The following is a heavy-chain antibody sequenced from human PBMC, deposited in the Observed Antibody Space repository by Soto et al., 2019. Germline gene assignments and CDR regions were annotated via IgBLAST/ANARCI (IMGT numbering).Heavy chain of an antibody. CDR1: GGSVSSGGYY. Sequence: SLSLTCTVSGGSVSSGGYYCSWILQHPGKGLEWIGHIYHSGTTYYNPSLKSRVTISVDTSKNQISLKLTSVSAADTAVYYCATEYYDSRGYYYIDSWGQGTLVTVSS. D-gene: IGHD3-22*01. CDR3: ATEYYDSRGYYYIDS. CDR2: IYHSGTT. J-gene: IGHJ4*02. V-gene: IGHV4-31*03.